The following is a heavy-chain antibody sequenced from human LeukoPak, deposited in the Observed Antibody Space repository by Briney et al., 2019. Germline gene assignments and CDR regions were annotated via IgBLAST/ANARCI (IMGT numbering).Heavy chain of an antibody. CDR2: IGTSSGNT. Sequence: GGSLRLSCAASGFSFSHYSMNWVRQAPGKGLEWVSSIGTSSGNTNYGDSVKGRFTISRDNSKNTLYLQMNSLRAEDTAVYYCARDLTTVTTDAFDIWGQGTMVTVSS. D-gene: IGHD4-17*01. V-gene: IGHV3-21*01. J-gene: IGHJ3*02. CDR1: GFSFSHYS. CDR3: ARDLTTVTTDAFDI.